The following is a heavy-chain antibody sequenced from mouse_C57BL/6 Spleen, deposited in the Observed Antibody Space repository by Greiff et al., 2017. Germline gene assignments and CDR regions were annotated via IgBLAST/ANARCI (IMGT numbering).Heavy chain of an antibody. D-gene: IGHD2-2*01. CDR2: INYDGSST. Sequence: EVQVVESEGGLVQPGSSMKLSCTASGFTFSDYYMAWVRQVPEKGLEWVANINYDGSSTYYLDSLKSRFIISRDNAKNILYLQMSSLKSEDTATYYCARDGYDHAMDYWGQGTLVTVSA. CDR1: GFTFSDYY. CDR3: ARDGYDHAMDY. V-gene: IGHV5-16*01. J-gene: IGHJ3*01.